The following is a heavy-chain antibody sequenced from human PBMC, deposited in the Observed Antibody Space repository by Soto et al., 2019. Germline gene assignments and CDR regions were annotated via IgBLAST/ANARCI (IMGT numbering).Heavy chain of an antibody. V-gene: IGHV4-31*03. Sequence: QVQLQESGPGLVKPSQTLSLTCTVSGGSISSGGYYWSWIRQHPGKGLEGIGYIYYCGSTYYNPTLKSRVTISVHTSKNQFSLKLSSVTAADTAVYYCARVPGLRWPVGVYWGQGTLVTVSS. J-gene: IGHJ4*02. CDR2: IYYCGST. D-gene: IGHD4-17*01. CDR3: ARVPGLRWPVGVY. CDR1: GGSISSGGYY.